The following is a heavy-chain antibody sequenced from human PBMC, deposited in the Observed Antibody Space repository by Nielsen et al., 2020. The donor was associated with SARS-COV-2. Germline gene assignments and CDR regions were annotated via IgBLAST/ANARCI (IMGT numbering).Heavy chain of an antibody. J-gene: IGHJ6*02. CDR1: GFTFSDYY. CDR2: ISSSGSTI. CDR3: ARKDSSSWIALHSGMDV. V-gene: IGHV3-11*01. Sequence: GGSLRLSCAASGFTFSDYYMSWIRQAPGKGLEWVSYISSSGSTIYYADSVKGRFTISRDNAKNSLYLQMNSLRAEDTAVYYCARKDSSSWIALHSGMDVWGQGTTVTVSS. D-gene: IGHD6-13*01.